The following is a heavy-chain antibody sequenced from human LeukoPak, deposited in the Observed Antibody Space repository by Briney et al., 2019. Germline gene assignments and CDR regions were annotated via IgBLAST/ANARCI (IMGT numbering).Heavy chain of an antibody. V-gene: IGHV1-18*01. D-gene: IGHD1-26*01. CDR2: ISAYNGNT. Sequence: ASVKVSCKASGYTFTSYGISWVRQAPGQGLEWMGWISAYNGNTNYAQKLQGRVTMTTDTSTSTAYMELRSLRSDDTAVYYCARAGLHSGSYYGIEWGYYYYGMDVWGQGTTVTVSS. CDR1: GYTFTSYG. J-gene: IGHJ6*02. CDR3: ARAGLHSGSYYGIEWGYYYYGMDV.